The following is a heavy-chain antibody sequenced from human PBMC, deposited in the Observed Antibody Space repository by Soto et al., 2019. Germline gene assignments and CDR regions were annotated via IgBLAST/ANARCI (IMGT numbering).Heavy chain of an antibody. CDR1: GGSISSSSYY. D-gene: IGHD6-6*01. CDR3: VRHRARNGFDP. V-gene: IGHV4-39*01. J-gene: IGHJ5*02. CDR2: IYYSGST. Sequence: PSETLSLTCIVSGGSISSSSYYWGWIRQPPGKGLEGIGSIYYSGSTYYNPSLKSRVNISVDTSKNQFSLKLSSVTATDTAVFFCVRHRARNGFDPWGQGNLVTVSS.